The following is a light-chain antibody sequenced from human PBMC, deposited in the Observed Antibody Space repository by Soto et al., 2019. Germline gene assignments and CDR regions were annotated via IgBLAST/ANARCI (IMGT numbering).Light chain of an antibody. J-gene: IGLJ1*01. Sequence: QSALTQPVSVSGSPGQSITISCTGTSSDVGGYNYVSWYQQHPGKAPKLIIYDVSDRPSGVSTRFSGSKSGNTASLTISGLQAEDEADYYCTSYSGSTTLGIFGTGTKVTVL. CDR1: SSDVGGYNY. V-gene: IGLV2-14*03. CDR2: DVS. CDR3: TSYSGSTTLGI.